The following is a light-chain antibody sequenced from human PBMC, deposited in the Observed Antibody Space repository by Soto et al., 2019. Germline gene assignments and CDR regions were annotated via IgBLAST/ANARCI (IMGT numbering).Light chain of an antibody. CDR1: SSDVGIYNY. J-gene: IGLJ2*01. Sequence: QSASVSGSPGQSITISCTGTSSDVGIYNYVSGYQQHPGKAPKLMIYDVSNRPSGLSNRFSGSKSGNTASLTISGLQAEDEADYYCSSYTSSSTPLFGGGTKLTVL. V-gene: IGLV2-14*01. CDR3: SSYTSSSTPL. CDR2: DVS.